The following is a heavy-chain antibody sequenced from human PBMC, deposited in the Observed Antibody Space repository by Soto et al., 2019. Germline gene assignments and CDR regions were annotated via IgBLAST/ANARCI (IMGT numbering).Heavy chain of an antibody. CDR3: ARDRLMVTTYYYYDMDV. CDR2: IGGGNDDT. V-gene: IGHV3-23*01. J-gene: IGHJ6*02. Sequence: GGSLRLSCAASGFTFSIYAMSWVRQAPGKGLEWVSGIGGGNDDTYYADSVKGRFTISRDNSKNTLYLQMNSLRAEDTAVYYCARDRLMVTTYYYYDMDVWGQGTTVTVSS. CDR1: GFTFSIYA. D-gene: IGHD5-18*01.